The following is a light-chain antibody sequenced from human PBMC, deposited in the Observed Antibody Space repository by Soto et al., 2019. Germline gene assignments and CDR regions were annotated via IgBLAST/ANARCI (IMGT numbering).Light chain of an antibody. V-gene: IGKV3D-20*01. J-gene: IGKJ5*01. Sequence: VVLTQSPATLSLSPGERAALSCGASESVSSNQLAWYQQKPGLAPRLLIYDASSRASGIPERFSGSGAGTGFSLTISSLEPEDSAVYYCQQYGSSPITFGQVTRLEIK. CDR1: ESVSSNQ. CDR2: DAS. CDR3: QQYGSSPIT.